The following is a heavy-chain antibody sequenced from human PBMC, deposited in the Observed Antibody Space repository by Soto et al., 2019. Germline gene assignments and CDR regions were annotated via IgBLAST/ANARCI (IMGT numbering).Heavy chain of an antibody. CDR3: AREGKYYDSSGYYYGGDYYYYGMDV. D-gene: IGHD3-22*01. Sequence: SETLSLTCTGSGGSISSYYWSWIRQPPGKGLEWIGYIYYSGSTNYNPSLKSRVTISVDTSKNQFSLKLSSVTAADTAVYYCAREGKYYDSSGYYYGGDYYYYGMDVWGQGTTVTVSS. CDR1: GGSISSYY. CDR2: IYYSGST. V-gene: IGHV4-59*01. J-gene: IGHJ6*02.